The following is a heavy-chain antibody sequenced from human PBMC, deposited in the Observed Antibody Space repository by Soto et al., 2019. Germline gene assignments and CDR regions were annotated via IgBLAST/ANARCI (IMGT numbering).Heavy chain of an antibody. V-gene: IGHV4-31*03. CDR3: ARDSGSRLAPFDY. CDR1: GGSISSGGYY. D-gene: IGHD3-10*01. CDR2: IYYSGST. J-gene: IGHJ4*02. Sequence: LSLTCTVSGGSISSGGYYWSWIRQHPGKGLEWIGYIYYSGSTYYNPSLKSRVTISVDTSKNQFSLKLSSVTAADTAVYYCARDSGSRLAPFDYWGQGTLVTVSS.